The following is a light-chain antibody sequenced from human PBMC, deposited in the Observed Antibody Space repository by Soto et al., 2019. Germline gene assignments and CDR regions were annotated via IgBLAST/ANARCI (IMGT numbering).Light chain of an antibody. CDR2: GAS. J-gene: IGKJ4*01. V-gene: IGKV3-20*01. CDR1: QSVSSSY. Sequence: IVLTHSPTTLSLSPGYSSTLSSGSSQSVSSSYLAWYQQKPGQAPRLLIYGASSRATGIPDRFSGSGSGTDFTLTISRLEAEDFAVYYCQQFSSYPLTFGGGTKVDIK. CDR3: QQFSSYPLT.